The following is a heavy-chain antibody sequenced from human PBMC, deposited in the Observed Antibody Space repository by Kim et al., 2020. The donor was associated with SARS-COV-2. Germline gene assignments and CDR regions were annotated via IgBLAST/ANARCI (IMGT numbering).Heavy chain of an antibody. CDR3: ALKTRTRGVTTHGWYFDL. CDR2: INHSGST. J-gene: IGHJ2*01. CDR1: GGSFSGYY. D-gene: IGHD4-17*01. V-gene: IGHV4-34*01. Sequence: SETLSLTCAVYGGSFSGYYWSWIRQPPGKGLEWIGEINHSGSTNYNPSLNSRVTISVDTSKNQFSLKLSSVTAADTAVYYCALKTRTRGVTTHGWYFDLWGRGTLVTVSS.